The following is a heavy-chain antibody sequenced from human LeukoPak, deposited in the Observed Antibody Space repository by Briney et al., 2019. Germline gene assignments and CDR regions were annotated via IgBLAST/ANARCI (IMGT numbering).Heavy chain of an antibody. J-gene: IGHJ3*02. D-gene: IGHD3-22*01. CDR2: IYYSGST. Sequence: ASQTLSLTCTVSGGSISSGGYYWSWIRQHPGKSLEWIGYIYYSGSTYYNPSLKSRVTISVDTSKNQFSLKLSSVTAADTAVYYCAREVRSGSSGYYYRDAFDIWGQGTMVTVSS. CDR3: AREVRSGSSGYYYRDAFDI. CDR1: GGSISSGGYY. V-gene: IGHV4-31*03.